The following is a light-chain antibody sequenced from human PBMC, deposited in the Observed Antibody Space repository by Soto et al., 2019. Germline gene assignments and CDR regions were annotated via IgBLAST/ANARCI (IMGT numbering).Light chain of an antibody. CDR2: GAS. CDR3: HQYGYSPNT. Sequence: EIVLTQSPGTLSLSPGERATLSCRASRSVSSRYLAWYQQKPGQAPRLLIYGASSRATRIPDRFNGSGSGTDFTLTITGLEPEDFAVYHCHQYGYSPNTFGQGTKLEIK. CDR1: RSVSSRY. J-gene: IGKJ2*01. V-gene: IGKV3-20*01.